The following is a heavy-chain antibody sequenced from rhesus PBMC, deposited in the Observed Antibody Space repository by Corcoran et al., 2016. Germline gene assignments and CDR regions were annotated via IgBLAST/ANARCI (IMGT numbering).Heavy chain of an antibody. J-gene: IGHJ6*01. D-gene: IGHD5-24*01. V-gene: IGHV5-2*01. Sequence: EVQLVQSGAEVKRPGESLKISCKTSGYSFTSYWISWVRQMPGKGLGWVGALDPSDSDPRYTPSFPGQVTISSDNSISTAYLQWSSLKASDSATYYCAKDVPYSGYTEYGLDSWGQGVVVTVSS. CDR2: LDPSDSDP. CDR3: AKDVPYSGYTEYGLDS. CDR1: GYSFTSYW.